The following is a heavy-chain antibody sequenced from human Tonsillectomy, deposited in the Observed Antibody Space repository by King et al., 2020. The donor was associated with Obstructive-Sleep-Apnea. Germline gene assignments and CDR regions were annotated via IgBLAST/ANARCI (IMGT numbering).Heavy chain of an antibody. Sequence: VQLQESGPGLVKPSETLSLTCTVSVGSISTYYWRWIRQPPGKGLEYIGYISYSGTTNHNPSLKSPVTISVDTSKNQFSLKLSSVTAADTAVYYCARNDYSSGYFGVFDFWGQGTLVTVSS. CDR2: ISYSGTT. CDR3: ARNDYSSGYFGVFDF. CDR1: VGSISTYY. D-gene: IGHD3-22*01. J-gene: IGHJ4*02. V-gene: IGHV4-59*08.